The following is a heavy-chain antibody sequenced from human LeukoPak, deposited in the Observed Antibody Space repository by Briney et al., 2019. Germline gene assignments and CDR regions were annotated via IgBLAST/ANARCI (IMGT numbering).Heavy chain of an antibody. Sequence: GGSLRLSCVASGFTFSRYWMSWVRQAPGKGLEWVAKIKQDGSGEYYLDSVKGRFTISRDNAKNSLHLQMNSLRDDDTAVYFCTTGYSSGWYNEGNYWGQGTLVTVSS. CDR3: TTGYSSGWYNEGNY. V-gene: IGHV3-7*01. CDR1: GFTFSRYW. J-gene: IGHJ4*02. CDR2: IKQDGSGE. D-gene: IGHD6-19*01.